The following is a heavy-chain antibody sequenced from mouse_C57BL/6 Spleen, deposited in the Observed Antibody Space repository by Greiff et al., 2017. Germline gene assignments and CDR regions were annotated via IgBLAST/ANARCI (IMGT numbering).Heavy chain of an antibody. CDR3: TGEGGYDGAWFAY. Sequence: EVKVVESGGGLVQPGGSMKLSCVASGFTFSNYWMNWVRQSPEKGLEWVAQIILKSDNYATHYAESGKGRFTISRDDSKSSVYLQMNNLRAEDTGIYYCTGEGGYDGAWFAYWGQGTLVTVSA. CDR2: IILKSDNYAT. V-gene: IGHV6-3*01. CDR1: GFTFSNYW. J-gene: IGHJ3*01. D-gene: IGHD2-2*01.